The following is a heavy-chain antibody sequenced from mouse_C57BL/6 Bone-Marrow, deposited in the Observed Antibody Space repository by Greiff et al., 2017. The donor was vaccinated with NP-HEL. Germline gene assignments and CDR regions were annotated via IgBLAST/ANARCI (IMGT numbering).Heavy chain of an antibody. J-gene: IGHJ3*01. CDR2: IYPGSGGT. CDR3: TTDTSVVTTGEFAD. V-gene: IGHV14-4*01. Sequence: EVQLKESGAELVKPGASVKLSCTASGYNFTDYYIHWVKQRPGQGLEWIGWIYPGSGGTEYDEKFQGQATLTADTSSNTAYLQLSSLTSEDTAVYYCTTDTSVVTTGEFADWGQGTLVTVSA. CDR1: GYNFTDYY. D-gene: IGHD1-1*01.